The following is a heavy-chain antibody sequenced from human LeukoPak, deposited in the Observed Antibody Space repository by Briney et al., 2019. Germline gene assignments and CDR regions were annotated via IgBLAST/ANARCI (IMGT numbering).Heavy chain of an antibody. CDR2: IYYTGNT. D-gene: IGHD6-19*01. J-gene: IGHJ3*02. V-gene: IGHV4-30-4*02. CDR1: GGSINSGDYY. CDR3: ARDQYSSGDAGAFDI. Sequence: NPSETLSLTCTVSGGSINSGDYYWSWIRQPPGKGLEWIGYIYYTGNTYYNPSLKSRINISVDTSKKQFSLKLSSVTAADTAVYYCARDQYSSGDAGAFDIWGQGTMVTVSS.